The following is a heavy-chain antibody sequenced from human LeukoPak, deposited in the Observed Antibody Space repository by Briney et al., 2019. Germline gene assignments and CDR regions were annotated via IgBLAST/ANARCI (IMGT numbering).Heavy chain of an antibody. V-gene: IGHV3-23*01. CDR1: GFTFSSYG. J-gene: IGHJ4*02. D-gene: IGHD4-17*01. CDR2: ISPNGVIT. CDR3: ARVVDHDYGDYYLDY. Sequence: GGSLRLSCAASGFTFSSYGMSWVRQAPGKGLEWVSGISPNGVITYYADSVKGRFTISRGNSKGTVYLQMNSLRPEDTAVYYCARVVDHDYGDYYLDYWGQGTLVTVSS.